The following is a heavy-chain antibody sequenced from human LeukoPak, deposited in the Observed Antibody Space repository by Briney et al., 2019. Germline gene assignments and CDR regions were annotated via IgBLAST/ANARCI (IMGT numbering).Heavy chain of an antibody. J-gene: IGHJ4*02. CDR1: GGTFSSYA. Sequence: ASVKVSCKASGGTFSSYAISWVRQAPGQGLEWMGWISAYNGNTNYAQKLQGRVTMTTDTSTSTAYMELRSLRSDDTAVYYCARVGAYGDQLWWGQGTLVTVSS. D-gene: IGHD4-17*01. CDR2: ISAYNGNT. CDR3: ARVGAYGDQLW. V-gene: IGHV1-18*01.